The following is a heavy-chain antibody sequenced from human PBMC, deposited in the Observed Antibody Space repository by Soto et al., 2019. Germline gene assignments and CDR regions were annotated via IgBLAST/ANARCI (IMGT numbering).Heavy chain of an antibody. V-gene: IGHV5-10-1*01. CDR1: GYSFTNYW. CDR2: IDPSDSYI. CDR3: ARHDCSSTRCYNFGMDV. D-gene: IGHD2-2*02. J-gene: IGHJ6*02. Sequence: GESLKISCRGSGYSFTNYWISWVRQMPGKGLEWMGRIDPSDSYIKYSPSFQGHVTISADNSISTAYLQWSSLKASDTAMYYCARHDCSSTRCYNFGMDVWGQGTTVTVSS.